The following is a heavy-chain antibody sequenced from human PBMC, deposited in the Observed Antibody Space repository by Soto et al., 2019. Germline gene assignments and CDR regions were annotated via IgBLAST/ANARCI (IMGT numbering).Heavy chain of an antibody. CDR3: AKVAGGLGYFDL. V-gene: IGHV3-23*01. Sequence: GGSLRLSCVASGFIFSDYAMTWVRQAPGKGLQWVATISASGGNIGYADSLKGRFTISRDNSKNSVYLQLSGLTADDTAVHYCAKVAGGLGYFDLWGRGTLVTVSS. CDR2: ISASGGNI. CDR1: GFIFSDYA. D-gene: IGHD3-16*01. J-gene: IGHJ2*01.